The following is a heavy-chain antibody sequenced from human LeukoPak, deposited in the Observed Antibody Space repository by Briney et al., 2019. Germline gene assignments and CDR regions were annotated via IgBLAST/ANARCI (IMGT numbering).Heavy chain of an antibody. V-gene: IGHV1-18*01. J-gene: IGHJ6*03. Sequence: ASVKVSCKASGYTFTSYGISWVRQAPGQGLEWMGWISAYNGNTNYAQKPQGRVTMTTDTSTSTAYMELRSLRSDDTAVYYCARYFTGLIKAARPGYMDVWGKGTTVTVSS. D-gene: IGHD6-6*01. CDR3: ARYFTGLIKAARPGYMDV. CDR1: GYTFTSYG. CDR2: ISAYNGNT.